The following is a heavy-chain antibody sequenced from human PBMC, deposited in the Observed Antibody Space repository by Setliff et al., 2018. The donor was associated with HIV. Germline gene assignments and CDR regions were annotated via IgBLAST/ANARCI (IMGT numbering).Heavy chain of an antibody. J-gene: IGHJ3*01. V-gene: IGHV3-23*01. CDR1: GFTFSSYA. CDR2: LNSADGGT. Sequence: PRGSLRLSCAASGFTFSSYAMHWVRQAPGKGLEWVSALNSADGGTYYADSVKGRFTISRDIPRNSLYLQMNNLRAEDAAVYYCARAYDILIVNAFDVWGPGTMVTVSS. D-gene: IGHD3-9*01. CDR3: ARAYDILIVNAFDV.